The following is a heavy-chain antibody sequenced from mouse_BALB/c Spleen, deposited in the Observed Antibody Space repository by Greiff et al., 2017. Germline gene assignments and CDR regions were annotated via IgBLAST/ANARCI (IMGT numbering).Heavy chain of an antibody. Sequence: QVQLKQSGAELVRPGTSVKISCKASGYTFTNYWLGWVKQRPGHGLEWIGDIYPGGGYTNYNEKFKGKATLTADTSSSTAYMQLSSLTSEDSAVYFCARRDYGNLFDYWGQGTTLTVSS. V-gene: IGHV1-63*02. CDR1: GYTFTNYW. CDR3: ARRDYGNLFDY. D-gene: IGHD2-1*01. J-gene: IGHJ2*01. CDR2: IYPGGGYT.